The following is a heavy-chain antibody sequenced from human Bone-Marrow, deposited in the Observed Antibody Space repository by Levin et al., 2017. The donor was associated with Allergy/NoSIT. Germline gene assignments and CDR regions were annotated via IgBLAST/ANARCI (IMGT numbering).Heavy chain of an antibody. CDR3: ARNWRSAFDS. V-gene: IGHV3-7*04. CDR2: TKHDGSEK. Sequence: GGSLRLSCAASGFTFSSYWRSWVRQAPGKGLEWVANTKHDGSEKYYVDSVKGRFTISRDNAKNSVYLQMNSLRVDDTAVYYCARNWRSAFDSWGQGTMVTVSS. J-gene: IGHJ3*02. CDR1: GFTFSSYW. D-gene: IGHD2-8*02.